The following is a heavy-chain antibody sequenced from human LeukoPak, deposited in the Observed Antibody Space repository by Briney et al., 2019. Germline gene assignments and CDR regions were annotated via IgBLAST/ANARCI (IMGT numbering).Heavy chain of an antibody. CDR1: GGSFSGYY. CDR3: ARGPGVWGYYYYMDV. V-gene: IGHV4-34*01. J-gene: IGHJ6*03. D-gene: IGHD6-13*01. CDR2: INHSGST. Sequence: SETLSLTCAVYGGSFSGYYWSWIRQPPGKGLEWIGEINHSGSTNYNPSLKSRVTISVDTSKNQFSLKLSSVTAADTAVYYCARGPGVWGYYYYMDVWGKGATVTVSS.